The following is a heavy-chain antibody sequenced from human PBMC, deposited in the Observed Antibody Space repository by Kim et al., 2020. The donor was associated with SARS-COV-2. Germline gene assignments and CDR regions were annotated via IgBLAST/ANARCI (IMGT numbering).Heavy chain of an antibody. Sequence: YADSVKGRFTISRDNSKNTLYLQMNSLRAEDTAVYYCAAHALYYYYGMDVWGQGTTVTVSS. V-gene: IGHV3-66*01. J-gene: IGHJ6*02. CDR3: AAHALYYYYGMDV.